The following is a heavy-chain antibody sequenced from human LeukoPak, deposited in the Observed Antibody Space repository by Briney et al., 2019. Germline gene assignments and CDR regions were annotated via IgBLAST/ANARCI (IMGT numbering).Heavy chain of an antibody. J-gene: IGHJ4*02. CDR3: ARSSESYDRSGYYSYYFDY. CDR1: GGSIRSSSYY. Sequence: SETLSLTCTVFGGSIRSSSYYWGWIRQPPGKGLEWIGSIYYSGTTYYNPSLKSRVTISVDTSKNQFSLKLSSVTAADTAVYYCARSSESYDRSGYYSYYFDYWGQGTLVTVSS. D-gene: IGHD3-22*01. CDR2: IYYSGTT. V-gene: IGHV4-39*07.